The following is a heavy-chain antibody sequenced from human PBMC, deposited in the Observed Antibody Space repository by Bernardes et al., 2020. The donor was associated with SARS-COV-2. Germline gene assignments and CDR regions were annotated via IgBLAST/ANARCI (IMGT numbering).Heavy chain of an antibody. J-gene: IGHJ3*01. CDR3: ARAPSYGSGRKGYAFDF. Sequence: SETLSLTCTVSGGSVSSGSYYWSWIRQPPGKGLEWIGYIFDSERTNYNPSLKSRVAISGDTSKNQFSLKLSSMTAADTAVYYCARAPSYGSGRKGYAFDFWGQGTMVTVSS. D-gene: IGHD3-10*01. CDR1: GGSVSSGSYY. V-gene: IGHV4-61*01. CDR2: IFDSERT.